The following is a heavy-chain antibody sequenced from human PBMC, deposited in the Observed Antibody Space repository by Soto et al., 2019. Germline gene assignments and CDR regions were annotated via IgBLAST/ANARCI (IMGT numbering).Heavy chain of an antibody. CDR2: ISQGSIAI. J-gene: IGHJ6*02. D-gene: IGHD3-16*01. CDR3: ARAGGRGYDMDV. CDR1: GFTLRDYH. V-gene: IGHV3-48*01. Sequence: EVQLVESGGDLVQPGGSQRLSCAASGFTLRDYHMNWVRQVPGRGLEWVSYISQGSIAIYYADSVKGRVTISRDDAKNSVSLQMNSLRAEDAAVYYCARAGGRGYDMDVWGQGTTVTVSS.